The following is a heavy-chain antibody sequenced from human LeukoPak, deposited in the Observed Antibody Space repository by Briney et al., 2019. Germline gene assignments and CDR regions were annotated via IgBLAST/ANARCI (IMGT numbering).Heavy chain of an antibody. D-gene: IGHD6-19*01. CDR3: ARDLYAVGGLDY. CDR2: ITTSGSTI. Sequence: GGSLRLSCAASGFTFSDYYMSWIRQAPGKGLEWVSYITTSGSTIYYADSVKGRCTISWDNTKNSLYLQMNSLRAEDTAVYYCARDLYAVGGLDYWGPGTLVTVSS. V-gene: IGHV3-11*01. CDR1: GFTFSDYY. J-gene: IGHJ4*01.